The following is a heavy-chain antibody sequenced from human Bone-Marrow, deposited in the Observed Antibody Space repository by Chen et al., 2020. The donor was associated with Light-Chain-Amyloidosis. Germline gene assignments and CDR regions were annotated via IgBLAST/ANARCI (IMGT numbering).Heavy chain of an antibody. D-gene: IGHD3-22*01. Sequence: QVQLQESGPGMVKPSETLSLTCTVSFYSISSAYYWGWFRQTPGKELEWVGSGYQSGSTYYNPSLKIRVTISLDTSKNQFSLNLTSVTAADTAVYYCSRDHVDYYSSGYYYHGAFDIWGQGTLVRVSS. CDR2: GYQSGST. J-gene: IGHJ3*02. CDR3: SRDHVDYYSSGYYYHGAFDI. CDR1: FYSISSAYY. V-gene: IGHV4-38-2*02.